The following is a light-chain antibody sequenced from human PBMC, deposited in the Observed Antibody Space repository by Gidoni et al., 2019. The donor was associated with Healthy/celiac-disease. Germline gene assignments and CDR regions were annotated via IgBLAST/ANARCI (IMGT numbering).Light chain of an antibody. V-gene: IGKV1-39*01. CDR2: AAS. J-gene: IGKJ3*01. Sequence: EIQMTQSPSSLSASVGDRVTITCGASQSISSYLNWYQQKPGKAPKLLIYAASSLQSGVPSRFSGSGSGTDFTLNISSLQPEDFATYYCQQSYSTPFTFGPGTKVDIK. CDR3: QQSYSTPFT. CDR1: QSISSY.